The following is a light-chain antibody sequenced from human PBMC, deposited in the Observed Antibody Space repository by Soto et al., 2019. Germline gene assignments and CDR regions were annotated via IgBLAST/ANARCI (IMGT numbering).Light chain of an antibody. Sequence: EIVLTQSPGTLSLSPGERATLSCRASQSVSSSYLAWYQQKPGQAPRLLIYGASSRATGILDRFSGSGSGTDFPRTMSRLEPADFAVYYCQQYGSSPYTFGQGTKLDIK. CDR2: GAS. V-gene: IGKV3-20*01. CDR1: QSVSSSY. CDR3: QQYGSSPYT. J-gene: IGKJ2*01.